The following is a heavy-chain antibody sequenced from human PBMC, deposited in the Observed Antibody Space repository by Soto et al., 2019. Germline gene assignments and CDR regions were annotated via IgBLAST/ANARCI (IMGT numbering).Heavy chain of an antibody. CDR2: ISYDGSNK. CDR1: GFTFSSYA. J-gene: IGHJ4*02. V-gene: IGHV3-30*04. Sequence: GGSLRLSCAASGFTFSSYAMHWVRQAPGKGLEWEAVISYDGSNKYYADSVKGRFTISRDNSKNTLYLQMNSLRAEDTAVYYCARVGPFDCSGGSCYSDYWGQGTLVTVSS. CDR3: ARVGPFDCSGGSCYSDY. D-gene: IGHD2-15*01.